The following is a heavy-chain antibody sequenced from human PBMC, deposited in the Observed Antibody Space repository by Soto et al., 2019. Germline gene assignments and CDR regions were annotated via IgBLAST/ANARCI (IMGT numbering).Heavy chain of an antibody. CDR2: ISYDGSNK. V-gene: IGHV3-30*18. CDR3: AKDQGGWLPTIYGMDV. Sequence: GGSLRLSCAASGFTLSSYGMHWVRQAPGKGLEWVAVISYDGSNKYYADSVKGRFTISRDNSKNTLYLQMNSLRAEDTAVYYCAKDQGGWLPTIYGMDVWGQGTTVTVSS. J-gene: IGHJ6*02. CDR1: GFTLSSYG. D-gene: IGHD3-22*01.